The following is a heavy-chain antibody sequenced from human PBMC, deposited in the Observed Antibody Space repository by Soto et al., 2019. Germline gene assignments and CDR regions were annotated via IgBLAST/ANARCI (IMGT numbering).Heavy chain of an antibody. J-gene: IGHJ5*02. CDR2: ISAYNGNT. D-gene: IGHD1-26*01. V-gene: IGHV1-18*01. CDR3: ARVFFDRGSHGWFDP. Sequence: ASVKVSCKASGYTFTSYGISWVRQAPGQGLEWMGWISAYNGNTNYAQKLQGRVTMTTDTSTSTAYMELRSLRSDDTAVYYCARVFFDRGSHGWFDPWGQGTLVTVSS. CDR1: GYTFTSYG.